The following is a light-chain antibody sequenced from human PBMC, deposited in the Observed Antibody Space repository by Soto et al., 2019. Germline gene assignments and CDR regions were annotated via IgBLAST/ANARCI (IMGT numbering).Light chain of an antibody. J-gene: IGKJ2*01. CDR1: HSITNW. CDR2: DVS. V-gene: IGKV1-5*01. CDR3: QPYNNN. Sequence: DIQMTQSPSTLSASIVDSITITSEASHSITNWLAWYQQKPGKAPKVLIYDVSTLGSGVPSRFSGSGSGTEFTLTISSLQPDDLATYYCQPYNNNFGQGTKVDI.